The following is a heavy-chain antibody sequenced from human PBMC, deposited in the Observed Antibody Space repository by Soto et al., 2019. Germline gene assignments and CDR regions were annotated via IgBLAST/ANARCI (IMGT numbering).Heavy chain of an antibody. CDR3: ARDRCDYYYGMDV. J-gene: IGHJ6*02. Sequence: QVQLVESGGGVVQPGRSLRLSCAASGFTFSSYAMHWVRQAPGKGLEWVAVISYDGCNKYYADSVKGRFTISRDNSKNTLYLQMNSLRAEDTAVYYCARDRCDYYYGMDVWGQGTTVTVSS. CDR2: ISYDGCNK. V-gene: IGHV3-30-3*01. CDR1: GFTFSSYA.